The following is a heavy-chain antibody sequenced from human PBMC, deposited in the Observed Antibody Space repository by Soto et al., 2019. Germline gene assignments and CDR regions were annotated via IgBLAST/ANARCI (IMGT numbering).Heavy chain of an antibody. CDR2: ISSGSTTI. J-gene: IGHJ4*02. CDR3: ARGYSSFDY. D-gene: IGHD6-13*01. CDR1: GFTFSIYS. V-gene: IGHV3-48*01. Sequence: GGSLRLSCAASGFTFSIYSIHWVRQAPGKGLEWVSYISSGSTTIYYADSVRGRFTISRDNAKNSLYLQMNSLRAEDTAVYYCARGYSSFDYWGQGTLVTVSS.